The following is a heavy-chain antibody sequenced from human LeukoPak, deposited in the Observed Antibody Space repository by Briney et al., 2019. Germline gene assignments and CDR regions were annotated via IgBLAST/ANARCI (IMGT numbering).Heavy chain of an antibody. CDR2: IWYDGSNK. CDR1: GFTFSSYG. D-gene: IGHD4-17*01. J-gene: IGHJ4*02. V-gene: IGHV3-33*01. Sequence: GGSLRLSCAASGFTFSSYGMHWVRQAPGKGLEWVAVIWYDGSNKYYAGSVKGRFTISRDNSKNTLYLQMNSLRAEDTAVYYCARVGTDYRNIDYWGQGTLVTVSS. CDR3: ARVGTDYRNIDY.